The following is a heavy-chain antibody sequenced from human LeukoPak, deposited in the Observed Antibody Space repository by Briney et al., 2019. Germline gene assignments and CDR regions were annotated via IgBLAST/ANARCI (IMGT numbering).Heavy chain of an antibody. J-gene: IGHJ4*02. CDR1: GGSFSGYY. CDR2: INHSGST. Sequence: KPSETLSLTCAVYGGSFSGYYWSWIRQPPGKGLEWIGEINHSGSTNYNPSLKSRVTISVDTSKNQFSLKLSSVTAADTAVYYCARGARVTTIRYWGQGTLVTVSS. CDR3: ARGARVTTIRY. D-gene: IGHD5-12*01. V-gene: IGHV4-34*01.